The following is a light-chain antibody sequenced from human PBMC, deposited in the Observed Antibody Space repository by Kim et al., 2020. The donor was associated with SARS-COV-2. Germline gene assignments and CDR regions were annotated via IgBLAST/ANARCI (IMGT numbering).Light chain of an antibody. J-gene: IGKJ3*01. CDR3: QQINSYPT. CDR1: QDISNY. Sequence: SASVGERVTITCRASQDISNYLAWYQQKPGKAPKLLIYYASSLQSGVSSRFSGSGSGTDFSLTISGLQPEDFATYYCQQINSYPTFGPGTKVDIK. V-gene: IGKV1-9*01. CDR2: YAS.